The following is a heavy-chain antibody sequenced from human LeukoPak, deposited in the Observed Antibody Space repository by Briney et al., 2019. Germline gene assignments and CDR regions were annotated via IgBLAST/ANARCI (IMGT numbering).Heavy chain of an antibody. D-gene: IGHD4-11*01. CDR3: ARVKGLTTGYYYYMDV. Sequence: SETLSLTCSVSGGSIFSYYWTWIRQPPGKGLEWIGYIYDSGSTNYNPSLKSRVTISVDTPKNQFSLKLTYVTAADAAVYYCARVKGLTTGYYYYMDVWGKGTTVTVSS. CDR2: IYDSGST. J-gene: IGHJ6*03. CDR1: GGSIFSYY. V-gene: IGHV4-59*01.